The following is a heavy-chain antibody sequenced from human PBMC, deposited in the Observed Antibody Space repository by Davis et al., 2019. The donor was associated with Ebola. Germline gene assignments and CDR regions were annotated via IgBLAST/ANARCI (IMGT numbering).Heavy chain of an antibody. CDR3: AKDKGFWVPPDWFGP. V-gene: IGHV3-7*03. D-gene: IGHD3-16*01. Sequence: GGSLRLSCSVSGFSFSGYWMSWVRQAPGKGLEWVANINEDGTELYYVDSVKGRFTISRDNSKNTLSLQMNSVRGEDSAVYYCAKDKGFWVPPDWFGPWGQGVQVTVSS. CDR1: GFSFSGYW. J-gene: IGHJ5*02. CDR2: INEDGTEL.